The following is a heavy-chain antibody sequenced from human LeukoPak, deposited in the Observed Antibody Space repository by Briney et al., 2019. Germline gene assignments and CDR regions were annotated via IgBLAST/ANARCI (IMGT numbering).Heavy chain of an antibody. Sequence: PGGSLRLSCAASGFTFSDYHMSWIRQAPGKGLEWVSYISSSGSTIYYADSVKGRFTISRDNAKNSLYLQMNILRAEDTAVYYCARASGRTVTSFGGFQHWGQGTLVTVSS. CDR2: ISSSGSTI. D-gene: IGHD4-17*01. V-gene: IGHV3-11*01. CDR3: ARASGRTVTSFGGFQH. J-gene: IGHJ1*01. CDR1: GFTFSDYH.